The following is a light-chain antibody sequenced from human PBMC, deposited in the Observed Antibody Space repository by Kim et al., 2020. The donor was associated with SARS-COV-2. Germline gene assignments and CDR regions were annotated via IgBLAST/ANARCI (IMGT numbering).Light chain of an antibody. V-gene: IGLV1-47*01. CDR1: SSNIGSNY. CDR2: RNN. Sequence: QSVLTQPPSASGTPGQRVTIYCSGSSSNIGSNYVYWYQQLPGTAPKLLIYRNNQRPSGVPDRFSGSKSGTSASLAISGLRSEDEADYYCAVWDDSLSGPVFGGGTQLTVL. CDR3: AVWDDSLSGPV. J-gene: IGLJ3*02.